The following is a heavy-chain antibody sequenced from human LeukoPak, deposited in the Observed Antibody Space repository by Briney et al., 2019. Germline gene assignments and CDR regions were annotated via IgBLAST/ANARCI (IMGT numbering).Heavy chain of an antibody. V-gene: IGHV3-23*01. J-gene: IGHJ4*02. Sequence: GGSLRLSCAASGFTFSSYAMGWVRQAPGKGLEWVSAISGSGGSTYHADSVKGRFTISRDNSKNTLYLQVNSLRAEDTAVYYCAKRRYCSSTSCYTVGSPFDYWGQGTLVAVSS. CDR3: AKRRYCSSTSCYTVGSPFDY. CDR1: GFTFSSYA. D-gene: IGHD2-2*02. CDR2: ISGSGGST.